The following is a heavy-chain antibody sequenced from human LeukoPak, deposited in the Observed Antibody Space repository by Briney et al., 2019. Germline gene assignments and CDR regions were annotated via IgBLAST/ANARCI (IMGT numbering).Heavy chain of an antibody. D-gene: IGHD1-26*01. CDR1: GGSISSSSYH. Sequence: PSETLSLTCTVSGGSISSSSYHWGWIRLPPGKGLEWIGNLYYSGSTYYNPSLKSRVTISVDRSKNQFSLKLNSVTAADTAVYYCARRPDGELDYWGQGTLVTVSS. V-gene: IGHV4-39*01. CDR2: LYYSGST. J-gene: IGHJ4*02. CDR3: ARRPDGELDY.